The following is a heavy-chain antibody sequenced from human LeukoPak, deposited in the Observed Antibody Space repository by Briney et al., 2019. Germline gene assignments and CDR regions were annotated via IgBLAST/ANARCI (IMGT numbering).Heavy chain of an antibody. V-gene: IGHV4-39*07. CDR3: ARDRSYNWFDP. D-gene: IGHD2-15*01. Sequence: SETLSLICTVSGGSISSNTYYWGWIRQTPGKGLEWIGSMYYSGSTYYNPSLKSRVTISVDMSKNQFSLKLSSVTAADTAVYYCARDRSYNWFDPWGQGTLVTVSS. CDR1: GGSISSNTYY. J-gene: IGHJ5*02. CDR2: MYYSGST.